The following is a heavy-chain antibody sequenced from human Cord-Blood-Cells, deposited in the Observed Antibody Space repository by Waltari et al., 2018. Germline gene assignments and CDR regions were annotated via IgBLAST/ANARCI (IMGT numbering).Heavy chain of an antibody. CDR2: ISGSGGST. CDR3: AKGRKYSSYYFDY. CDR1: GFTFSSYA. V-gene: IGHV3-23*01. Sequence: EVQLLESGGGLVQPGGSLRLSCAASGFTFSSYAMSWVPQAPGKGLEWVSAISGSGGSTYYADSVKGRFTISRDNSKNTLYLQMNSLRAEDTAVYYCAKGRKYSSYYFDYWGQGTLVTVSS. J-gene: IGHJ4*02. D-gene: IGHD6-6*01.